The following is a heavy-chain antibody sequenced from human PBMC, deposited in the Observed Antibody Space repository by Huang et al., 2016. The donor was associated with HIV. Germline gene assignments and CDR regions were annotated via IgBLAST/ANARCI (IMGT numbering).Heavy chain of an antibody. D-gene: IGHD6-19*01. V-gene: IGHV4-34*01. Sequence: QVQLRQWGAGLVKSSETLSLTCAVYGGSFSGFYWTWIRQSPGKGLEWIGEINHIGKTNYQPSLKRRVTMSKDTAKNQFSLQLTSVSAADTGVYFCAREKAADSAWYGVYYFDYWGEGALVTVTS. J-gene: IGHJ4*02. CDR3: AREKAADSAWYGVYYFDY. CDR1: GGSFSGFY. CDR2: INHIGKT.